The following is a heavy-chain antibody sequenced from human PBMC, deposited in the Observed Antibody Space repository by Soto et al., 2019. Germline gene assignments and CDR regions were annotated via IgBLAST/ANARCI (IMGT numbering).Heavy chain of an antibody. CDR3: ARVKTPYSEGKCTWLLNY. CDR1: GETLTTCD. J-gene: IGHJ4*02. V-gene: IGHV1-8*01. CDR2: MNPDSGNA. D-gene: IGHD3-22*01. Sequence: SVKVSWKASGETLTTCDFHWVRQATGQGLQWMGWMNPDSGNAGYAQRFQGRVTMTRNTSIGTAYMELSSLRSEDTAVYYCARVKTPYSEGKCTWLLNYWGQGTLVTVSS.